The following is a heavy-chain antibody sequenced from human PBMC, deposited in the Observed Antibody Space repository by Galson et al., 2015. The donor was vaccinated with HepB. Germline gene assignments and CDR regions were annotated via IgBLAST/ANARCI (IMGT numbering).Heavy chain of an antibody. D-gene: IGHD2-2*01. Sequence: SLRLSCAASGFTFSSYAMHWVRQAPGKGLEWVAVISYDGSNKYYADSVKGRFTISRDNSKNTLYLQMNSLRAEDTAVYYCARDIGEYQLLGQFDYWGQGTLVTVSS. CDR1: GFTFSSYA. CDR3: ARDIGEYQLLGQFDY. CDR2: ISYDGSNK. V-gene: IGHV3-30*04. J-gene: IGHJ4*02.